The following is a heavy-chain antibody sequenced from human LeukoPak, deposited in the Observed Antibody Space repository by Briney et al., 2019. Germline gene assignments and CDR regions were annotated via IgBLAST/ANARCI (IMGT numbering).Heavy chain of an antibody. Sequence: SETLSLTCTVSGGSISSYYWSWIRQPPGKGLEWIGYIYYSGSTNYNPSLKSRVTISVDTSKNQFSLKLSSVTAADTAVYYCARYHPHYYDSSGYYVYYGTDVWGQGTTVTVSS. CDR3: ARYHPHYYDSSGYYVYYGTDV. V-gene: IGHV4-59*01. CDR2: IYYSGST. CDR1: GGSISSYY. J-gene: IGHJ6*02. D-gene: IGHD3-22*01.